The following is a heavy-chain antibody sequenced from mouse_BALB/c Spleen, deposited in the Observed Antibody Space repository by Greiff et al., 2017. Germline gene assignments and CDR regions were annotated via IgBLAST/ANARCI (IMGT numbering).Heavy chain of an antibody. CDR2: IDPENGDT. CDR3: THYYGSSYRFAY. J-gene: IGHJ3*01. Sequence: EVQLQQSGAELVRSGASVTLSCTASGFNIKDYYMHWVKQRPEQGLEWIGWIDPENGDTEYAPKFQGKATMTADTSSNTAYLQLSSLTSEDTAVYYCTHYYGSSYRFAYWGQGTLVTVSA. CDR1: GFNIKDYY. D-gene: IGHD1-1*01. V-gene: IGHV14-4*02.